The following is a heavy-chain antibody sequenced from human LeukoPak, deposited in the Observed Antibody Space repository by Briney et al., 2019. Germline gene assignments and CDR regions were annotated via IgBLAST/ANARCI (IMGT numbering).Heavy chain of an antibody. CDR1: GFTFSDYY. Sequence: GSLRLSCAVSGFTFSDYYINWICQGPRQGKDLVSYISSSGSTIYYADSVKGRFTISRDNAKNSLYLQMNSLRAEDTAVYYCVGGKMWWNSYYYYGMDVWGQGTTVTVS. V-gene: IGHV3-11*01. CDR2: ISSSGSTI. D-gene: IGHD2-21*01. CDR3: VGGKMWWNSYYYYGMDV. J-gene: IGHJ6*02.